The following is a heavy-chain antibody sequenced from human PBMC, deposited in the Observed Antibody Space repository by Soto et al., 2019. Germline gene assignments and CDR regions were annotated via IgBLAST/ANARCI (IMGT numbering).Heavy chain of an antibody. J-gene: IGHJ4*02. D-gene: IGHD3-16*01. CDR2: TSYDGSNN. CDR3: ARWGTTGGLDV. V-gene: IGHV3-33*05. CDR1: GFTCRSYV. Sequence: QVQLVESGGGVVQPGTSLRLSCVGSGFTCRSYVIHWVRQAPGKGLEWVALTSYDGSNNFYGDSVNGRFTISRHNSRNTVELHMASLPFEDTALYYCARWGTTGGLDVWGPGTLVSVSS.